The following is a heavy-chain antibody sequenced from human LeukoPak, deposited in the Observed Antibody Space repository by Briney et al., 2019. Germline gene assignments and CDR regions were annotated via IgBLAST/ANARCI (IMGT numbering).Heavy chain of an antibody. CDR3: ARDPDRAVPGDYYYGMDV. D-gene: IGHD6-19*01. V-gene: IGHV3-21*01. Sequence: GSLRLSCAASGFTFSSYSMNWVRQAPGKGLEWVSSISSSSSYIYYADSVKGRFTISRDNAKNSLYLQMNSLRAEDTAVYYCARDPDRAVPGDYYYGMDVWGQGTTVTVSS. CDR2: ISSSSSYI. J-gene: IGHJ6*02. CDR1: GFTFSSYS.